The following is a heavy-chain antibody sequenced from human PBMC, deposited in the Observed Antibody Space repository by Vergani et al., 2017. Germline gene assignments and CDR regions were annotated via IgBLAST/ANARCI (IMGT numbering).Heavy chain of an antibody. V-gene: IGHV3-33*01. CDR2: IWYDGSNK. CDR3: ARERRDVDNTPYFDY. CDR1: GFTFSSYG. Sequence: VQLVESGGGLVQTGRSLRLSCAASGFTFSSYGMHWVRQAPGKGLEWVAVIWYDGSNKYYADSVKGRFTISRDNSKNTLYLQMNSLRAEDTAVYYCARERRDVDNTPYFDYWGQGTLVTVSS. J-gene: IGHJ4*02. D-gene: IGHD5-12*01.